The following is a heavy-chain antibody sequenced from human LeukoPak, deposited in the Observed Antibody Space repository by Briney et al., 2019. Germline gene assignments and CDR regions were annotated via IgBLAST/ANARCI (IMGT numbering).Heavy chain of an antibody. CDR3: ARGLGQPLLYQANI. J-gene: IGHJ4*02. CDR1: GGSFSGYY. Sequence: SETLSLTCAVYGGSFSGYYWSWIRQPPGKGLEWIGEINHSGSTNYNPSLKSRVTISVDTSKNQFSLKLSSVTAADTAVYYCARGLGQPLLYQANIWGQGTLVTVSS. V-gene: IGHV4-34*01. CDR2: INHSGST. D-gene: IGHD2-2*02.